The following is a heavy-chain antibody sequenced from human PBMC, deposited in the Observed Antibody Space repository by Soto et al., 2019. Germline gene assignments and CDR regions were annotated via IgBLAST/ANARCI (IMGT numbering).Heavy chain of an antibody. J-gene: IGHJ4*02. CDR2: ISSSSSYI. Sequence: EVQLVESGGGLVKPGGSLRLSCAASGFTFSSYSMNWVRQAPGKGLEWVSSISSSSSYIYYADSVKGRFTISRDNAKNSLYLQMNSLRAEDTAVYYCARKVTYDSSGYQVDYWGQGTLVTVSS. D-gene: IGHD3-22*01. CDR3: ARKVTYDSSGYQVDY. V-gene: IGHV3-21*01. CDR1: GFTFSSYS.